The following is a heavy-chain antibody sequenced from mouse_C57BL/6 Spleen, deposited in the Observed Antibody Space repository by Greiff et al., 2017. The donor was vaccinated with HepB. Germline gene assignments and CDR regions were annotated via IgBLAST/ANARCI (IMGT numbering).Heavy chain of an antibody. CDR3: ASGRYAMDY. CDR2: IYPGSGNT. V-gene: IGHV1-66*01. Sequence: QVQLKESGPELVKPGASVKISCKASGYSFTSYYIHWVKQRPGQGLEWIGWIYPGSGNTKYNEKFKGKATLTADTSSSTAYMQLSSLTSEDSAVYYCASGRYAMDYWGQGTSVTVSS. J-gene: IGHJ4*01. CDR1: GYSFTSYY.